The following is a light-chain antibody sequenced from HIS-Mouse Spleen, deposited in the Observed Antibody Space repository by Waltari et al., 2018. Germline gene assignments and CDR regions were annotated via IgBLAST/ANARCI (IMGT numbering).Light chain of an antibody. Sequence: QSALTQPASVSGSPGQSITISCTGTSSDVGSYNLASWYQQHPGKAPKLMIYEGSKRPLGVSNRFSGSKSGNTASLTVAGLQAEDEADYYCCSYAGSSTWVFGGGTKLTVL. J-gene: IGLJ3*02. CDR1: SSDVGSYNL. V-gene: IGLV2-23*01. CDR2: EGS. CDR3: CSYAGSSTWV.